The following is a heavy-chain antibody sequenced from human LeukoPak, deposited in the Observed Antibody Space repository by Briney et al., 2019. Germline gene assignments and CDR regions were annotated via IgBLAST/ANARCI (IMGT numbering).Heavy chain of an antibody. V-gene: IGHV4-39*01. CDR1: GGSISSISAY. CDR2: IYYSKNT. Sequence: SETLSLTCTVSGGSISSISAYWGWIRQPPGKGLEWIGSIYYSKNTYYNPSLKSRVTISADTSKNQFSLTLGSVSATDTAVYYCVSPRGFSYGYFGYWGQGSLVTVSS. J-gene: IGHJ4*02. CDR3: VSPRGFSYGYFGY. D-gene: IGHD5-18*01.